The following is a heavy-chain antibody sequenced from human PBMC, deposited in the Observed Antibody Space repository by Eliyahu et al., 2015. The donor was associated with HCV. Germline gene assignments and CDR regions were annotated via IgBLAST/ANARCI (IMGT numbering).Heavy chain of an antibody. J-gene: IGHJ3*02. V-gene: IGHV4-61*02. Sequence: QVQLQESGPGLVKPSQTLSLTCTVSGGSISSGSYYWXWXRQPAGKGLEWIGRIYTSGSTNYNPSLKSRVTISVDTSKNQFSLKLSSVTAADTAVYYCARVSILWXGESDAFDIWGQGTMVTVSS. CDR1: GGSISSGSYY. CDR3: ARVSILWXGESDAFDI. CDR2: IYTSGST. D-gene: IGHD3-10*01.